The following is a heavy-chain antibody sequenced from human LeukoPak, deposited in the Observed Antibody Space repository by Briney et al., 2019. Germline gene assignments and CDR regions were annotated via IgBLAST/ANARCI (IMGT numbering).Heavy chain of an antibody. Sequence: GASVKVSCKASGYTFTSYGISWVRQSPGQGLEWMGWISAYNGNTNYAQKLQGRVTMTTDTSTSTAYIELRSLRSDNTAVYYCARAIIAVAGTLFDYWGQGTLVTVSS. CDR1: GYTFTSYG. CDR2: ISAYNGNT. J-gene: IGHJ4*02. D-gene: IGHD6-19*01. V-gene: IGHV1-18*01. CDR3: ARAIIAVAGTLFDY.